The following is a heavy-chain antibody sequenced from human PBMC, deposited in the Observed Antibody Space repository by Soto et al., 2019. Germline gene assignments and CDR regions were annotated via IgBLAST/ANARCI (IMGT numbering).Heavy chain of an antibody. Sequence: PSETLSLTCTVSGGSISSAGYYWSWIHQHPGKGLEWIGYIYYSGSTYYNPSLKSRVTISVDTSKNKFSLKLSSVTAADTAVYYCARDLRGNWNFYGMDVWGQGTTVTVSS. CDR2: IYYSGST. V-gene: IGHV4-31*03. J-gene: IGHJ6*02. CDR3: ARDLRGNWNFYGMDV. D-gene: IGHD1-1*01. CDR1: GGSISSAGYY.